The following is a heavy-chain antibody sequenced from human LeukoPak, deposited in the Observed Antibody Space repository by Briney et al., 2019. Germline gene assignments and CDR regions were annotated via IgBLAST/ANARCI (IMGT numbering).Heavy chain of an antibody. CDR3: TRVITIGQPPYYYYMDL. V-gene: IGHV1-69*13. CDR2: FILLLGTA. D-gene: IGHD3-10*01. Sequence: SVKVSCKASGGTFTKSAFSWVRQAPGQGVEWMGGFILLLGTANDAQELQGRDTITADECKRKAYMQLSSLRSEDTAMYFCTRVITIGQPPYYYYMDLWGKGTTVTVSS. CDR1: GGTFTKSA. J-gene: IGHJ6*03.